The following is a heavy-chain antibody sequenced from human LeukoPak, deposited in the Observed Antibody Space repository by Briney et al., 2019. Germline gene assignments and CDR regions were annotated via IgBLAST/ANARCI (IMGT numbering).Heavy chain of an antibody. CDR3: AKPQYTSSPAALDS. D-gene: IGHD6-6*01. CDR2: IRYDGNNQ. Sequence: TGGSLRLSCAASGFTFSSYAMHWVRQAPGKGLEWVAFIRYDGNNQNYADSVKGRFTFSRDNSKNTLYLQMNCLRGEDTAVYYCAKPQYTSSPAALDSWGQGTLVTVSS. V-gene: IGHV3-30*02. CDR1: GFTFSSYA. J-gene: IGHJ4*02.